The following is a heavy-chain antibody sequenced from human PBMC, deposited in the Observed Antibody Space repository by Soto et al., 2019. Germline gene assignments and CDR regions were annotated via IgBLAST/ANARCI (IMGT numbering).Heavy chain of an antibody. CDR1: GFTFSSYW. J-gene: IGHJ3*02. CDR2: IKQDGSEK. D-gene: IGHD4-17*01. Sequence: EVQLVESGGGLVQPGGSLRLSCAASGFTFSSYWMSWVRQAPGKGLEWVANIKQDGSEKYYVDSVKGRFTISRDNAKNSLYLQMNSLRAEDTAGYYCARGGSSDYGDYDAFDIWGQGTMVTVSS. V-gene: IGHV3-7*01. CDR3: ARGGSSDYGDYDAFDI.